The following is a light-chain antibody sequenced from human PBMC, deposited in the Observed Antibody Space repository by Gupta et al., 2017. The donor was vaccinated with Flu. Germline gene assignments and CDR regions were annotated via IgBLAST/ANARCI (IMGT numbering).Light chain of an antibody. J-gene: IGLJ1*01. CDR3: AAWDDSLDSYV. CDR2: RNY. Sequence: VTLSCSGGSSNIGSNYVHWYQQVPGTAPKLLIYRNYQRPSGVPDRLSGSKSGTSASLAISGLRAEDEADYYCAAWDDSLDSYVIGTGTRVTVL. CDR1: SSNIGSNY. V-gene: IGLV1-47*01.